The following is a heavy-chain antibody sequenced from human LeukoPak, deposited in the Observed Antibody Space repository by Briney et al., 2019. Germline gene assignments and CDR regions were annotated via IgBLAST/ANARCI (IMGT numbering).Heavy chain of an antibody. CDR1: GFTSSSYA. CDR3: AKDKYGCPFDY. V-gene: IGHV3-30*04. D-gene: IGHD5-24*01. Sequence: PGGSLRLSCAASGFTSSSYAMHWVRQAPGKGLEWVAVISYDGSNKYYADSVKGRFTISRDNSKNTLYLQMNSLRAEDTAVYYCAKDKYGCPFDYWGQGTLVTVSS. CDR2: ISYDGSNK. J-gene: IGHJ4*02.